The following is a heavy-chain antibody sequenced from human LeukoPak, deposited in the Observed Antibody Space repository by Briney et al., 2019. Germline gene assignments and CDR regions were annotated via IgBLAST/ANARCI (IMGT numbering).Heavy chain of an antibody. CDR2: ISAYNGNT. D-gene: IGHD3-16*02. Sequence: GASVKVSCKTSDYTFSSYGINWVRQAPGQGLEWVGWISAYNGNTNYAQKFQDRVTMTTDTSTSTAYKELKSLRSDDTAVYYCARELRLGELSLTPYYWGQGTLVTVSS. J-gene: IGHJ4*02. V-gene: IGHV1-18*01. CDR1: DYTFSSYG. CDR3: ARELRLGELSLTPYY.